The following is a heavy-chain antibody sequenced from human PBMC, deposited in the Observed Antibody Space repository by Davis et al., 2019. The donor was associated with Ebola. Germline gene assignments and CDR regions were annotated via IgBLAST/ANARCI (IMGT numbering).Heavy chain of an antibody. CDR2: IYYSGST. J-gene: IGHJ5*02. V-gene: IGHV4-59*01. CDR1: GGSISSYY. D-gene: IGHD3-22*01. Sequence: GSLRLSCTVSGGSISSYYWSWIRQPPGKGLEWIGYIYYSGSTNYNPSLKSRVTISVDTSKNQFSLKLSSVTAADTAVYYCARGGYDSSGYPPPNWFDPWGQGTLVTVSS. CDR3: ARGGYDSSGYPPPNWFDP.